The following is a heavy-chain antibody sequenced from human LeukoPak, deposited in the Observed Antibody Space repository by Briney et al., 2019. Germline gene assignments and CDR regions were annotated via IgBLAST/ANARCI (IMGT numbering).Heavy chain of an antibody. CDR3: ARHSYFDY. CDR2: IYYSGST. Sequence: SETLSLTCTVSGGSISSGAFYWSWIRQHPGKGLEWIGCIYYSGSTYYNPSLKSRVTISVDTSKNQFSLKLSSVTAADTAVYYCARHSYFDYWGQGTLVTVSS. J-gene: IGHJ4*02. V-gene: IGHV4-39*01. CDR1: GGSISSGAFY.